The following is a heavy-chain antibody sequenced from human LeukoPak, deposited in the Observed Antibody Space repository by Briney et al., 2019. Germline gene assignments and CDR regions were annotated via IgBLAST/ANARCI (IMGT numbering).Heavy chain of an antibody. J-gene: IGHJ4*02. Sequence: SQTLSLTCTVSGGPISSGSYYWNWIRQPAGTGLEWIGRIYTTGSTNYSPSLKSRVTISVDTSKNQFSLNLNSVTAADTAVYYCARVGGSSYGQFDYWGQGTLVTVSS. CDR2: IYTTGST. CDR1: GGPISSGSYY. D-gene: IGHD5-18*01. CDR3: ARVGGSSYGQFDY. V-gene: IGHV4-61*02.